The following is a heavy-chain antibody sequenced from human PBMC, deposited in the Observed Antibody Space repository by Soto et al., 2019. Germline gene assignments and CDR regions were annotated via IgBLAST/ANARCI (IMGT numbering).Heavy chain of an antibody. V-gene: IGHV3-23*01. D-gene: IGHD2-2*01. CDR1: GFTFSTYA. CDR3: AKDKGGRYCSRTSCLYSFDY. CDR2: ISDSGST. J-gene: IGHJ4*02. Sequence: GGSLRLSCAASGFTFSTYAMSWVRQAPGKGLEWVSTISDSGSTYYADSVKGRFTISRDNSKNTLYLEMNSLRAEDTAVYYCAKDKGGRYCSRTSCLYSFDYWGQGTLVTVSS.